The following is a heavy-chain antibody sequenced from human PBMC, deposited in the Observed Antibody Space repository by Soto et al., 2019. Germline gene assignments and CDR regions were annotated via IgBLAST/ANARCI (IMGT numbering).Heavy chain of an antibody. J-gene: IGHJ4*02. V-gene: IGHV4-4*02. CDR3: ATGNVDSMLEY. CDR1: GGSISTYDW. CDR2: MFHSVGA. D-gene: IGHD3-3*01. Sequence: SESLSLTCVVSGGSISTYDWWTCVRQPPGKGLEWIGKMFHSVGADYSPSLKSRVTISADSSKNHFSLRLTAVTAADTAVYYCATGNVDSMLEYWGQGTQVTVSS.